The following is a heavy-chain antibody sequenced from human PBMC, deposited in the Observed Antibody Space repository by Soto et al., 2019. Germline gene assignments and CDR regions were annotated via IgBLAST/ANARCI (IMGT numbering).Heavy chain of an antibody. CDR2: ISSSGSTI. Sequence: GGSLRLSCAASGFTFSDYYMSWIRQAPGKGLEWVSYISSSGSTIYYADSVKGRFTISRDNAKNSLYLQMNSLRAEDTAVYYCARNRGSGSYFLRAFDIWGQGTMVTVSS. D-gene: IGHD3-10*01. CDR3: ARNRGSGSYFLRAFDI. CDR1: GFTFSDYY. V-gene: IGHV3-11*04. J-gene: IGHJ3*02.